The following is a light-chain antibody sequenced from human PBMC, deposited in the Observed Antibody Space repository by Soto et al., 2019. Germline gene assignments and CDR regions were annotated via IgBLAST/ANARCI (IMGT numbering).Light chain of an antibody. CDR1: SSDVGGYNY. V-gene: IGLV2-14*01. CDR2: DVS. CDR3: SSYTSSSTYV. Sequence: QSVLTQPASVSRSPGQSITISCTGTSSDVGGYNYVSWYQQHPGKAPKLMVSDVSTRPSGVSNRFSGSKSGNTASLTISGLQAEDEADYYCSSYTSSSTYVFGTGTKLTVL. J-gene: IGLJ1*01.